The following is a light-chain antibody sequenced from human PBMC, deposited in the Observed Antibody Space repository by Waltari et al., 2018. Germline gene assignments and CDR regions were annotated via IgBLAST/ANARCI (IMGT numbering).Light chain of an antibody. CDR2: KAS. V-gene: IGKV1-5*03. J-gene: IGKJ3*01. Sequence: DIQMTQPPSTLSASVGDSVTITCRASQSIPRWLAWYQQKPGKAPKLLIYKASILESGVPSRVSGGGSGTEFTLTISSLQPDDFATYYCQHYDSYSATFGRGTKIEIK. CDR1: QSIPRW. CDR3: QHYDSYSAT.